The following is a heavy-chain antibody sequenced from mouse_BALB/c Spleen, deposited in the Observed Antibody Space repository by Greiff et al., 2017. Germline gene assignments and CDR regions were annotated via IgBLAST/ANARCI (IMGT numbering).Heavy chain of an antibody. V-gene: IGHV1S137*01. J-gene: IGHJ3*01. CDR2: ISTYYGDA. CDR3: ARSGGSAFAY. CDR1: GYTFTDYA. D-gene: IGHD1-1*02. Sequence: QVQLQQSGAELVRPGVSVKISCKGSGYTFTDYAMHWVKQSHAKSLEWIGVISTYYGDASYNQKFKGKATMTVDTSSSTAYMELARLTSEESAIYYCARSGGSAFAYWGQGTLVTVSA.